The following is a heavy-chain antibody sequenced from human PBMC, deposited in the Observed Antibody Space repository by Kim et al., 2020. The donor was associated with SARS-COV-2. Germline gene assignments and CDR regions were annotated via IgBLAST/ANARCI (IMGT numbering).Heavy chain of an antibody. CDR3: ARGVTLAYCGGDCSYLDY. Sequence: SETLSLTCTVSGGSISSGDYYWSWIRQPPGKGLEWIGYIYYSGSTYYNPSLKSRVTISVDTSKNQFSLKLSSVTAADTAVYYCARGVTLAYCGGDCSYLDYWGQGTLVTVSS. D-gene: IGHD2-21*02. CDR2: IYYSGST. CDR1: GGSISSGDYY. V-gene: IGHV4-30-4*01. J-gene: IGHJ4*02.